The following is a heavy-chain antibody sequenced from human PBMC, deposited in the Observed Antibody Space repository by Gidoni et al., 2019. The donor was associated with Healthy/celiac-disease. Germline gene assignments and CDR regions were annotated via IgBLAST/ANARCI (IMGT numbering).Heavy chain of an antibody. CDR1: GFTFSSYW. CDR3: ARDLAPASAMVPYYYYYGMDV. D-gene: IGHD5-18*01. V-gene: IGHV3-7*01. CDR2: IKQDGSEK. Sequence: EVQLVESGGGLVQPGGSLRLSCAASGFTFSSYWMSWVRQAPGKGLEWVANIKQDGSEKYYVDSVKGRFTISRDNAKNSLYLQMNSLRAEDTAVYYCARDLAPASAMVPYYYYYGMDVWGQGTTVTVSS. J-gene: IGHJ6*02.